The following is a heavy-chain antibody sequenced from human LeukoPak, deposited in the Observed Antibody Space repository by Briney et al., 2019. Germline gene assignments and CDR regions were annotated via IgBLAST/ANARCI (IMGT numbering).Heavy chain of an antibody. CDR3: ARDSDAHREPDAFDI. J-gene: IGHJ3*02. Sequence: PGGSLRLSCAVSGFTFSTYAMDWVRQAPGKGLEWVAVISSDGSNKYYADSVKGRFTISRDNSKNTLYLQMGSLRAEDMAVYYCARDSDAHREPDAFDIWGQGTMVTVSS. CDR2: ISSDGSNK. D-gene: IGHD1-26*01. CDR1: GFTFSTYA. V-gene: IGHV3-30*03.